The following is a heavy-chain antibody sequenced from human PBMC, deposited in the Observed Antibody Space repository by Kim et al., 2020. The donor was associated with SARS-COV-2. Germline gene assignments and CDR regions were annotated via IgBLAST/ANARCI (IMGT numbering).Heavy chain of an antibody. CDR1: GGSISSGGYY. D-gene: IGHD3-10*01. J-gene: IGHJ5*02. CDR2: IYYSGST. CDR3: ARGVKFTMVRGVPSFDP. Sequence: SETLSLTCTVSGGSISSGGYYWSWIRQHPGKGLEWIGYIYYSGSTYYNPSLKSRVTISVDTSKNQFSLKLSSVTAADTAVYYCARGVKFTMVRGVPSFDPWGQGTLVTVSS. V-gene: IGHV4-31*03.